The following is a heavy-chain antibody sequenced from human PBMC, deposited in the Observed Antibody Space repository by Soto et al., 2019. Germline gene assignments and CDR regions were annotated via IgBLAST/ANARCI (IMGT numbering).Heavy chain of an antibody. V-gene: IGHV1-69*13. CDR1: GGTFSNYA. J-gene: IGHJ6*02. CDR2: IIPIFGIP. Sequence: SVKVSCKASGGTFSNYAISWVRQAPGQGLEWMGGIIPIFGIPNYAQKFQGRVTIIADESTSTVYMELSGLRSEDTAVYYCARVDHSGNSYPTAYFYDYGMDVWGQGTTVTVSS. D-gene: IGHD1-26*01. CDR3: ARVDHSGNSYPTAYFYDYGMDV.